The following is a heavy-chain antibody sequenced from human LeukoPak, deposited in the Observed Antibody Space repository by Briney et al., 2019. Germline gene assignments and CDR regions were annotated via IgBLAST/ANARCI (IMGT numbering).Heavy chain of an antibody. CDR2: ISYDGSNK. J-gene: IGHJ3*02. Sequence: GGSLRLSCAASGFTFSSYAMHWVRQAPGKGLEWVAVISYDGSNKYYADSVKGRFTISRDNSKNTLYLQMNSLRAEDTAVYYCARGEPGKWEPRNAFDIWGQGTMVTVSS. V-gene: IGHV3-30*04. CDR3: ARGEPGKWEPRNAFDI. CDR1: GFTFSSYA. D-gene: IGHD1-26*01.